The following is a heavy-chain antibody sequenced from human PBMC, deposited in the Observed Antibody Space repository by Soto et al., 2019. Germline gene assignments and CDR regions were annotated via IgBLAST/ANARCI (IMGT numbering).Heavy chain of an antibody. D-gene: IGHD2-2*01. Sequence: SVKVSCKAPGGTFSSYTISWVRQAPGQGLEWMGRIIPVLDITNYAQKFQGRVTITADKSTSTAYMELSSLRSDDTAVYYCARGGYCNSNTCYQYFPYWGQGSLVTVSS. CDR2: IIPVLDIT. CDR1: GGTFSSYT. V-gene: IGHV1-69*02. J-gene: IGHJ4*02. CDR3: ARGGYCNSNTCYQYFPY.